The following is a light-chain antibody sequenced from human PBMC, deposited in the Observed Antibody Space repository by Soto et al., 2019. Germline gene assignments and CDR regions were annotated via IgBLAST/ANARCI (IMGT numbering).Light chain of an antibody. J-gene: IGKJ3*01. CDR3: QQYGSSPGLFT. CDR2: GAS. Sequence: EIVLTQSPGTLSLSPGERATVSCRASQSVSSCFLVWYQQKPGQAPRLLIYGASSRATGIPDRFSGSGSGTDFPLTISRLEPEDFAVYYCQQYGSSPGLFTFGPGTKVDIK. V-gene: IGKV3-20*01. CDR1: QSVSSCF.